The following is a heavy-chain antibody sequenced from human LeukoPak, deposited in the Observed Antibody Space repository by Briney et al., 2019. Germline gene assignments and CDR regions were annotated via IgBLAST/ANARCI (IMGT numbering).Heavy chain of an antibody. Sequence: GGSLKLSCAASGFTFSSYSMNWVRQAPGKGLEWVSYISSSSSTIYYADSVKGRFTISRDNSKNTLYLQMNSLRAEDTAVYYCAKELPDIWGQGTMVTVSS. CDR3: AKELPDI. CDR2: ISSSSSTI. V-gene: IGHV3-48*01. D-gene: IGHD2-21*02. J-gene: IGHJ3*02. CDR1: GFTFSSYS.